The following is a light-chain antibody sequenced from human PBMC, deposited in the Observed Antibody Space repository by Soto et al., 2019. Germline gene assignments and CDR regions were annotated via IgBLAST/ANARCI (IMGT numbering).Light chain of an antibody. V-gene: IGLV2-8*01. Sequence: QSVLTQPPSASGSPGQSVTISCTGTSSDVGGYNYVSWYQQHPGKAPKLVIFEVNKRPSGVPDRFSGSKSDNTASLTVSGLQTEDEADYYCNSYAGSNSFVFGTGTKVTVL. CDR2: EVN. J-gene: IGLJ1*01. CDR3: NSYAGSNSFV. CDR1: SSDVGGYNY.